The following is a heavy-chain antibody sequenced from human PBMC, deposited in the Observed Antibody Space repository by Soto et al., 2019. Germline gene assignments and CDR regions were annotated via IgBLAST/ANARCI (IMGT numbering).Heavy chain of an antibody. CDR2: MNPNSGNT. J-gene: IGHJ5*02. Sequence: GASVKVSCKASGYTFSSYDINWVRQATGQGLEWMGWMNPNSGNTGYAQKFQGRVTITRDTSASTAYMELSSLRSEDTAVYYCARIAVAASWGWFDPWGQGTLVTVSS. V-gene: IGHV1-8*01. CDR3: ARIAVAASWGWFDP. CDR1: GYTFSSYD. D-gene: IGHD6-19*01.